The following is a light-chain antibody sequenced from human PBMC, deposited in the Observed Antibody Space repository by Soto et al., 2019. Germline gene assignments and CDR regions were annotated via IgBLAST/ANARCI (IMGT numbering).Light chain of an antibody. CDR3: SSYTSSSTLGV. J-gene: IGLJ2*01. V-gene: IGLV2-14*01. Sequence: QSVLTQPASVSGSPGQSITLSCTGTSSDVGGYNYVSWYQQHPGKAPKLMIYDVSNRPSGVSNRFSGSKSGNTASLTISGLQAEDEADYYCSSYTSSSTLGVFGGGTKLTVL. CDR2: DVS. CDR1: SSDVGGYNY.